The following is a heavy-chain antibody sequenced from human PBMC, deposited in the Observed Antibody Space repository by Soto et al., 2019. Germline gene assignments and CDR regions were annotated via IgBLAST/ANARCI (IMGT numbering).Heavy chain of an antibody. J-gene: IGHJ6*02. V-gene: IGHV3-48*01. CDR1: GFTFSSYS. CDR3: ARQDNYYESSTKYGMDV. CDR2: ISSSSRTI. D-gene: IGHD3-22*01. Sequence: EVQLVESGGGLVQPGGSLRLSCAASGFTFSSYSMNWVRQAPGKGLEWFSYISSSSRTIYYADSVKGGFTISRDNTKNLPYRQMNRLTCEAAGVYFCARQDNYYESSTKYGMDVWGQGITVTVSS.